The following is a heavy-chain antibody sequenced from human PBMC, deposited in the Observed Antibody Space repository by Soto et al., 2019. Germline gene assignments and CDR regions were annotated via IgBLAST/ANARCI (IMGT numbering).Heavy chain of an antibody. D-gene: IGHD3-16*01. CDR1: GFTFSNAW. V-gene: IGHV3-15*07. CDR2: IKSKTDGGTT. CDR3: TTDTNYVTYGMDV. Sequence: PGGSLRLSCAASGFTFSNAWMNWVRQAPGKGLEWVGRIKSKTDGGTTDYAAPVKGRFTISRDDSKNTLYLQMNSLKTEDTAVYYCTTDTNYVTYGMDVWGQGTMVTVSS. J-gene: IGHJ6*02.